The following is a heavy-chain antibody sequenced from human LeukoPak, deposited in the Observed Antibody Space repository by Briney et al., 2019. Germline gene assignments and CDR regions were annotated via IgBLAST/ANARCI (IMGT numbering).Heavy chain of an antibody. Sequence: SETLSLTCAVYGGSFSGYYWSWIRQPPGKGLEWIGEINHSGSTNYNPSLKSRVTISVDTSKNQFSLKLSSVTAADTAVYYCASNSSELSYDYWGQGTLVTVSS. CDR2: INHSGST. CDR1: GGSFSGYY. J-gene: IGHJ4*02. D-gene: IGHD3-16*02. V-gene: IGHV4-34*09. CDR3: ASNSSELSYDY.